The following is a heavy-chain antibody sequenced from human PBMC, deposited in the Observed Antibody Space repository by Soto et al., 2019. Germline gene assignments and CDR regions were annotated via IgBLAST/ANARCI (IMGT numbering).Heavy chain of an antibody. Sequence: QVQLQQWGAGLLKPSETLSLTCAVYGGSFSGYYWSWIRQPPGKGLEWIGEINHSGSTNYNPSFKSRVTISVETSKRQFALKLSSVTAADTTVYYCASLGYYYDSSGYYYYFDYWGQGTLVTVSS. V-gene: IGHV4-34*01. J-gene: IGHJ4*02. CDR1: GGSFSGYY. CDR2: INHSGST. D-gene: IGHD3-22*01. CDR3: ASLGYYYDSSGYYYYFDY.